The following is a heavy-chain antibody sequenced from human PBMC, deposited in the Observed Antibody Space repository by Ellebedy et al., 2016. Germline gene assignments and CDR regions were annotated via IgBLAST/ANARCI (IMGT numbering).Heavy chain of an antibody. CDR3: ARGGNTMVRGGRDAFDI. CDR1: GYTFTSYG. Sequence: ASVKVSCKASGYTFTSYGISWVRQAPGQGLEWMGWISAYNGNTNYAQKLQGRVTMTTDKSTSTAYMELRSLRSDDTAVYYCARGGNTMVRGGRDAFDIWGQGTMVTVSS. J-gene: IGHJ3*02. CDR2: ISAYNGNT. V-gene: IGHV1-18*01. D-gene: IGHD3-10*01.